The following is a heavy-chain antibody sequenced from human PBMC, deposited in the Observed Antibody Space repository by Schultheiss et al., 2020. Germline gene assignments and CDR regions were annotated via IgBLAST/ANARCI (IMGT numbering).Heavy chain of an antibody. Sequence: GSLRLSCAVSGGSISSSNWWSWVRQPPGKGLEWIGEIYHSGSTNYNPSLKSRVTISVDKSKNQFSLKLSSVTAADTAVYYCARVHYYGSGATPDLDYWGQGTLVTVSS. V-gene: IGHV4-4*02. J-gene: IGHJ4*02. D-gene: IGHD3-10*01. CDR1: GGSISSSNW. CDR3: ARVHYYGSGATPDLDY. CDR2: IYHSGST.